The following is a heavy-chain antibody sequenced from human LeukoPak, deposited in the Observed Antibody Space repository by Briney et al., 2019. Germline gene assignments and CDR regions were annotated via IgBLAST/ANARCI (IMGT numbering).Heavy chain of an antibody. CDR3: ARGGVLIFHYYYYYMDV. CDR2: IYYSVRT. J-gene: IGHJ6*03. CDR1: GASISSHY. V-gene: IGHV4-59*11. Sequence: SETLSLTCSVSGASISSHYWSWIRQPPGKGLEWIGYIYYSVRTNYNPSLKSRVTISVDMPNNQFSLKMSSVPAADTAVYYCARGGVLIFHYYYYYMDVWGKGTTVTVSS. D-gene: IGHD2-21*01.